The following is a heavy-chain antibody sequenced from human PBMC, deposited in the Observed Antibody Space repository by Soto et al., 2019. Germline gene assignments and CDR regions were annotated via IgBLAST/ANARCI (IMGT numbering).Heavy chain of an antibody. CDR1: GLSFSRYG. CDR3: ARGYWENTFEY. V-gene: IGHV1-18*04. D-gene: IGHD1-26*01. CDR2: ISVENGNR. J-gene: IGHJ4*02. Sequence: QVQMVQSGAEVKKPGASVRVSCTASGLSFSRYGIGWVRQAPGQGLEWMGWISVENGNRKYEQKVQRRVPMTTDTSKSTAYIDLRSLRSDDTAVEYCARGYWENTFEYWGQGTLVIVSP.